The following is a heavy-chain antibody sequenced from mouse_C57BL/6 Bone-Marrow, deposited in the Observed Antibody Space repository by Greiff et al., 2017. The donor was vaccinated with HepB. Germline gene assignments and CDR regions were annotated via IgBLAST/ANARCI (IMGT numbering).Heavy chain of an antibody. CDR2: IYYSGTI. V-gene: IGHV3-5*01. CDR3: AREGSYNYFDY. J-gene: IGHJ2*01. Sequence: EVKLMESGPGLVKPSQPVFLTCTVTGISITTGNYRWSWIRQFPGNKLEWIGYIYYSGTITYNPSLTSRTTITRDTPKNQFFLEMNSLTAEDTATYYCAREGSYNYFDYWGQGTTLTVSS. D-gene: IGHD6-1*01. CDR1: GISITTGNYR.